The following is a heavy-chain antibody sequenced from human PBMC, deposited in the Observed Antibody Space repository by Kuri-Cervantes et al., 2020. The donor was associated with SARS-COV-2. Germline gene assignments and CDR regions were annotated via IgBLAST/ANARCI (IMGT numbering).Heavy chain of an antibody. CDR3: ARSSIAARPSFGYFQH. J-gene: IGHJ1*01. Sequence: SVKVSCKASGGTFSSYAISWVRQAPGQGLEWMGGIIPIFGTANYAQKFQGRVTITTDESTRTAYMELSSLRSEDTAVYYCARSSIAARPSFGYFQHWGQGTLVTVSS. CDR1: GGTFSSYA. V-gene: IGHV1-69*05. CDR2: IIPIFGTA. D-gene: IGHD6-6*01.